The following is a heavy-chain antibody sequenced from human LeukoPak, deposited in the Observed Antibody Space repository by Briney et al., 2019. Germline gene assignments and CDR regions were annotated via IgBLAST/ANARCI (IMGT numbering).Heavy chain of an antibody. CDR1: GFTFSSYW. J-gene: IGHJ4*02. V-gene: IGHV3-7*03. D-gene: IGHD3-10*01. Sequence: GGSLRLSCAASGFTFSSYWMSWVRQAPGKGLEWVANIKQDGSEKYYVDSVKGRFTISRDNSKNTLYLQMNSLRAEDTAVYYCAKDRRAGSYDYWGQGTLVTVSS. CDR3: AKDRRAGSYDY. CDR2: IKQDGSEK.